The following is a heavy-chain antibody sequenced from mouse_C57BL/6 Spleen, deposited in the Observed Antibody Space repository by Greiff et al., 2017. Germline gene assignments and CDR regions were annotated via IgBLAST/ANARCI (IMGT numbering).Heavy chain of an antibody. CDR2: IFPGSGGT. J-gene: IGHJ3*01. D-gene: IGHD1-1*01. CDR3: GREGRRGFAY. CDR1: GYAFTSYW. V-gene: IGHV1-80*01. Sequence: VKLQQSGAELVKPGASVKISCKASGYAFTSYWMNWVKQRPGRGLEWIGKIFPGSGGTNYNEKFKSKATLTVDKSSSTAYMQLSSLTFEDSAFYLCGREGRRGFAYWGQGTLGTVSA.